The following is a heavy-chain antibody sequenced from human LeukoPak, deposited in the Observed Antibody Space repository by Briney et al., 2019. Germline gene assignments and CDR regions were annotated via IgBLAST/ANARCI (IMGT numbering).Heavy chain of an antibody. CDR2: ISGSGGST. D-gene: IGHD5-24*01. J-gene: IGHJ4*02. CDR3: TRVGYIDEGIDY. Sequence: GGSLRLSCAASGFTLSIYAMSWVRQAPGKGLEWVSAISGSGGSTYYADSVKGQFTISRDDSKNTLYLQMNSLRAEDTAIYYCTRVGYIDEGIDYWGQGTLVTVSS. V-gene: IGHV3-23*01. CDR1: GFTLSIYA.